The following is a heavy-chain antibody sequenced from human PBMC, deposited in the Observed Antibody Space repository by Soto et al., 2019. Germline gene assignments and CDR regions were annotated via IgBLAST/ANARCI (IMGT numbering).Heavy chain of an antibody. CDR3: ARGGRGSGLYFLYYFDL. CDR1: GGSLSNDY. D-gene: IGHD3-16*01. CDR2: IYHTGST. J-gene: IGHJ4*02. Sequence: SEPLSLPCSVSGGSLSNDYWAWVRESRGTGLEWIGEIYHTGSTKYNPSLKSRVAISVDMSKNQFSLTLSSVTPADTAVYYCARGGRGSGLYFLYYFDLWGQGTLVTVSS. V-gene: IGHV4-59*01.